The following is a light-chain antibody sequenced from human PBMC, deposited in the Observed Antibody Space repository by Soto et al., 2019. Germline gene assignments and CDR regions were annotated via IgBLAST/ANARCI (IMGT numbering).Light chain of an antibody. V-gene: IGKV1-9*01. CDR3: QQVNSYPLT. CDR2: AAS. J-gene: IGKJ3*01. CDR1: QGISSY. Sequence: DIQLTQSPSFLYASVGDRVTITCRASQGISSYLAWYQQKPGKAPKVLIYAASTLQGGVPSRFSGSGSGTEFTLTISSLQPEDFATYYCQQVNSYPLTFGPGTKVDIK.